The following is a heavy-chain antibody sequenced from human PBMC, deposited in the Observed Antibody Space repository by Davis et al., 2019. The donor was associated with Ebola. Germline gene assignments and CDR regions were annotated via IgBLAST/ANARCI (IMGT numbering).Heavy chain of an antibody. CDR3: ARDGGDYGDGNWFDP. V-gene: IGHV4-34*01. Sequence: PSETLSLTCAVYGGSFSGYYWSWIRQPPGKGLEWIGEINHSGSTNYNPSLKSRVTISVDTSKNQFSLKLSSVTAADTAVYYCARDGGDYGDGNWFDPWGQGTLVTVSS. J-gene: IGHJ5*02. D-gene: IGHD4-17*01. CDR2: INHSGST. CDR1: GGSFSGYY.